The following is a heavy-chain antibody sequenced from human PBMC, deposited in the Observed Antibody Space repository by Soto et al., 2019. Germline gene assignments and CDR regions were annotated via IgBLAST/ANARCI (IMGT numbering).Heavy chain of an antibody. CDR1: GFTFSDHY. D-gene: IGHD3-22*01. V-gene: IGHV3-72*01. J-gene: IGHJ4*02. CDR2: SRNKANSYST. CDR3: ARSYYYDNSAYYLDY. Sequence: GGSLRLSCAASGFTFSDHYMDWVRQAPGKGLEWLGRSRNKANSYSTEYAASGRGRFTISRDDSKNSLYLQMNSLKTEDTAMYYCARSYYYDNSAYYLDYWGQGALVTVSS.